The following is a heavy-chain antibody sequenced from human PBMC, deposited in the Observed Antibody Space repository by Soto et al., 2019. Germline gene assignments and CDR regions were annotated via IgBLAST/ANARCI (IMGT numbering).Heavy chain of an antibody. CDR3: VKDGGYCSSTTCYSPRNHYFDS. V-gene: IGHV3-7*03. Sequence: GGSLRLSCPASGFTFSDYWMSWVRQAPGKGPEWVANIKFDGSEKQYVDSVKGRFSISRDNSRNSLFLQMNSLRAGDTAVYYCVKDGGYCSSTTCYSPRNHYFDSWGQGTLVTVSS. CDR1: GFTFSDYW. D-gene: IGHD2-2*01. J-gene: IGHJ4*02. CDR2: IKFDGSEK.